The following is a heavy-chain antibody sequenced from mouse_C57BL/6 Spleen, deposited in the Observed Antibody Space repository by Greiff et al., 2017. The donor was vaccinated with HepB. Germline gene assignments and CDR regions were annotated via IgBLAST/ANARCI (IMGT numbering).Heavy chain of an antibody. Sequence: EVQLQQSGPELVKPGASVKISCKASGYTFTDYYMNWVKQSHGKSLEWIGDINPNNGVTSYNKKFKGKATLTVDKSASTAYMELRSLTSEDSAVYYCARDWTGTKFAYWGQGTLVTVSA. V-gene: IGHV1-26*01. CDR2: INPNNGVT. CDR3: ARDWTGTKFAY. CDR1: GYTFTDYY. D-gene: IGHD4-1*01. J-gene: IGHJ3*01.